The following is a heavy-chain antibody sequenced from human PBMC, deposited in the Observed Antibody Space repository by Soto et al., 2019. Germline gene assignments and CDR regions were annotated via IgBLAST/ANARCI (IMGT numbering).Heavy chain of an antibody. Sequence: ASVKVSCKASGYTFSSYDIIWVRQAKGQGLEWMGWMNPNSGNTGFAERFQGRVTLTRDTYISTAYMELSNLRPEDTAVYYCARGRRANFAPWGQGTLVTVYS. J-gene: IGHJ5*02. CDR2: MNPNSGNT. CDR1: GYTFSSYD. D-gene: IGHD6-25*01. V-gene: IGHV1-8*01. CDR3: ARGRRANFAP.